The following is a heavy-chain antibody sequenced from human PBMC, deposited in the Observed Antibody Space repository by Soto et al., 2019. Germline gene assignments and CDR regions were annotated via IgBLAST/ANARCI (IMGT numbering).Heavy chain of an antibody. V-gene: IGHV2-5*02. D-gene: IGHD6-6*01. CDR2: IYWDDDN. CDR3: AHSKYSRSSFDY. J-gene: IGHJ4*02. Sequence: SGPTLVNPTQTLTLTCTFSGFSLSTSDVGVGWIRQPPGKALEWLALIYWDDDNRYSPSLKSRLTITKDTSKNQVVLTLTNMEPVDTATYYFAHSKYSRSSFDYWGQGTLVTVSS. CDR1: GFSLSTSDVG.